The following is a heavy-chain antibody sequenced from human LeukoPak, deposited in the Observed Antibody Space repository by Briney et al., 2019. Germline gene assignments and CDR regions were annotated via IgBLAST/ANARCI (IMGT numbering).Heavy chain of an antibody. CDR3: ARDTPAYSGGYYFDY. V-gene: IGHV3-11*05. J-gene: IGHJ4*02. D-gene: IGHD1-26*01. Sequence: GGSLRLSCAASGFTSSDYYMSWIRQAPGKGLEWVSYISSSSDYTNYADSVRGRFTISRDNAKNSLYLQMNSLRADDTAVYYCARDTPAYSGGYYFDYWGQGTLVTVSS. CDR2: ISSSSDYT. CDR1: GFTSSDYY.